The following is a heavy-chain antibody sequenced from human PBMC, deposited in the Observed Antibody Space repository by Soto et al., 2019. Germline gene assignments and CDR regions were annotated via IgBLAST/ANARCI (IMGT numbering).Heavy chain of an antibody. Sequence: SGPTLVNPIQTLTLTCTFSGFSLSTSGVGVGWIRQPPGKTLEWLALIYWDDDKRYSPSLKSRLTITKDTSKNQVVLTMTNMDPVDTATYYCAHGIVLMGYNWFDPWGQGTLVTVSS. CDR1: GFSLSTSGVG. V-gene: IGHV2-5*02. CDR3: AHGIVLMGYNWFDP. J-gene: IGHJ5*02. D-gene: IGHD2-8*01. CDR2: IYWDDDK.